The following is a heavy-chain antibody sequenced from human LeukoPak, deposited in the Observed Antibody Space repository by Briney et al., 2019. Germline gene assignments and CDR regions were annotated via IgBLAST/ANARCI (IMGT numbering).Heavy chain of an antibody. CDR1: GGSISSSSYY. Sequence: PSETLSLTCTVSGGSISSSSYYWGWIRQPPGKGLEWVSAIYADGYTRDAASVKGRFSISRHNSKNTVYLQMGDLRPEDTAVYYCARDRRGEKDFDVWGPGTMVTVSS. CDR3: ARDRRGEKDFDV. J-gene: IGHJ3*01. V-gene: IGHV3-53*04. CDR2: IYADGYT.